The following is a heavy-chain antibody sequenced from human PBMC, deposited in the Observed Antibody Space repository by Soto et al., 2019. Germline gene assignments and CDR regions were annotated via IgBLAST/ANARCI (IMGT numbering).Heavy chain of an antibody. CDR3: ARDMLAHYYGSGSYYNRNYYYYGMDV. D-gene: IGHD3-10*01. Sequence: QVQLVESGGGVVQPGRSLRLSCAASGFTFSSYGMHWVRQAPGKGLEWVAVIWYDGSNKYYADSVKGRFTISRDNSKNTLYLQMNSLRAEDTAVYYCARDMLAHYYGSGSYYNRNYYYYGMDVWGQGTTVTVSS. V-gene: IGHV3-33*01. J-gene: IGHJ6*02. CDR2: IWYDGSNK. CDR1: GFTFSSYG.